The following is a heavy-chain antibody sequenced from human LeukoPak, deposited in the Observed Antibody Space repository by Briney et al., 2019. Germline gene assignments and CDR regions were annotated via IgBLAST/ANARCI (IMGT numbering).Heavy chain of an antibody. Sequence: GGSLRLSCAASGFIFSSYSMSWVRQAPGKGLEWVSVITGSGGNTYYADSVKGRFTISRDNSKNTVYLQMSSLRVDDTAVYYCAKAASSSWPSYYYGMDVWGQGTTVTVSS. J-gene: IGHJ6*02. D-gene: IGHD6-13*01. CDR2: ITGSGGNT. V-gene: IGHV3-23*01. CDR1: GFIFSSYS. CDR3: AKAASSSWPSYYYGMDV.